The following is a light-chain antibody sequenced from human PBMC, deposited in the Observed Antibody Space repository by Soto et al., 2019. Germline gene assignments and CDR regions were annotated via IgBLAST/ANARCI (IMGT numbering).Light chain of an antibody. CDR2: GNS. Sequence: QSVLTQPPSVSGAPGQRVTISCTGSSSNIGAGYDVHWYQQLPGPAPKLPIYGNSNRPSGVPDRFSGSKSGTSASLAITGLQAEDEADYYCQSYASSLSGYVFGTGTKVTVL. CDR1: SSNIGAGYD. J-gene: IGLJ1*01. CDR3: QSYASSLSGYV. V-gene: IGLV1-40*01.